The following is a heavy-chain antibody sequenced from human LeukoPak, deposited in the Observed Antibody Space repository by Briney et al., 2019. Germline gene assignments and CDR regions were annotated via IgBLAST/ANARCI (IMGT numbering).Heavy chain of an antibody. CDR3: ANNIGNVHYYIDV. CDR2: IYTSGST. J-gene: IGHJ6*03. Sequence: SETLSLTCSVSGGSFDSKYWSWIRQPPGKGLEWICYIYTSGSTNFNPSRRSRVAMSIDTSKNQFSLKVYTVTAADKAVYYCANNIGNVHYYIDVYGKGTTAIVS. V-gene: IGHV4-4*09. D-gene: IGHD1-1*01. CDR1: GGSFDSKY.